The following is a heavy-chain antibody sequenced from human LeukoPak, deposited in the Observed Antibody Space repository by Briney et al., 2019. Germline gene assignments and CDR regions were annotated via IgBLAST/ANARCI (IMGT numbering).Heavy chain of an antibody. J-gene: IGHJ4*03. CDR2: ISTNSKTI. CDR3: TTYSDSTGYFKEAYSK. Sequence: GGSLRVSCITSGITFSRFSLNWVRQAPGKGLEWVAYISTNSKTIYYGDSVKGRFAISRDNGRNFLFLQMTSLRVEDTAVYYCTTYSDSTGYFKEAYSKWGQGTLVTVSS. D-gene: IGHD3-22*01. V-gene: IGHV3-48*01. CDR1: GITFSRFS.